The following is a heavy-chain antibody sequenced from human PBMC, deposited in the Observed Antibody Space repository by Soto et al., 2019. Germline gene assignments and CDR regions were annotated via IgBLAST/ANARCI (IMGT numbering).Heavy chain of an antibody. D-gene: IGHD3-10*01. Sequence: QVQLVQSGAEVKKPGASVKVSCKASGYTFTSYGISWVRQAPGQGLEWMGWISAYNGNTNYAQKLQGRVTMTTDTSXSXXYMELRSLRSDDTAVYYCAIPSRQDPLYGSGSYYYWGQGTLVTVSS. V-gene: IGHV1-18*01. CDR2: ISAYNGNT. CDR1: GYTFTSYG. J-gene: IGHJ4*02. CDR3: AIPSRQDPLYGSGSYYY.